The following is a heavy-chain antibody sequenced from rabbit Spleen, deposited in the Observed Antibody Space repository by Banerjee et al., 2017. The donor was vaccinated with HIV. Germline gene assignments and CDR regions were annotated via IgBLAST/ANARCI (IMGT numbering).Heavy chain of an antibody. CDR3: ARDAGSGAYIDGYFNL. CDR1: GFSFSSSSY. J-gene: IGHJ4*01. D-gene: IGHD8-1*01. CDR2: IYTGNRKI. Sequence: QSLEESGGDLVKPGASLTLTCTASGFSFSSSSYMCWVRQAPGKGLEWIACIYTGNRKIYYASWAKGRFTISKTSSTTVTLQMTSLTVADTATYFCARDAGSGAYIDGYFNLWGQGTLVTVS. V-gene: IGHV1S40*01.